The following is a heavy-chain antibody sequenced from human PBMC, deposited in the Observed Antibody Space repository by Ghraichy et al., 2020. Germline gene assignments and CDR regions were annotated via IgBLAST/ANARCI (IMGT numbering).Heavy chain of an antibody. CDR1: GFTFSSYA. Sequence: GGSLRLSCAASGFTFSSYAMHWVRQAPGKGLEWVAVISYDGSNKYYADSVKGRFTISRDNSKNTLYLQMNSLRAEDTAVYYCAREGYPGYCSSTSCYDDWFDPWGQGTLVTVSS. CDR3: AREGYPGYCSSTSCYDDWFDP. CDR2: ISYDGSNK. V-gene: IGHV3-30-3*01. J-gene: IGHJ5*02. D-gene: IGHD2-2*01.